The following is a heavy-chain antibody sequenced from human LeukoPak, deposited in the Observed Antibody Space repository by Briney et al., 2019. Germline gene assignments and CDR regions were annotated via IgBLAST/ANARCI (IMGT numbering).Heavy chain of an antibody. CDR3: ARVEREVADY. Sequence: GGSLRLSCAASGFTFSNYAMSWVRQAPGKGLEWVSAISGSGGSTYYADSVKGRFTISRDNSKNSLYLQMNSLRAEDTAVYYCARVEREVADYWGQGTLVTVSS. D-gene: IGHD1-1*01. CDR1: GFTFSNYA. CDR2: ISGSGGST. J-gene: IGHJ4*02. V-gene: IGHV3-23*01.